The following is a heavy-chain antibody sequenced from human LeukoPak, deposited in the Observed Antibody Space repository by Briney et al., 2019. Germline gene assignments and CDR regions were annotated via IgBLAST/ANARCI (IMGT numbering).Heavy chain of an antibody. J-gene: IGHJ5*02. V-gene: IGHV3-30*04. Sequence: GGSLRLSCAAPGFSFSDYAMHWVRQAPGKGLERVAVISYDGSNKYYIDSVKGRFTISRDNSKNALSLQMNSLRAEDTAVYYCSMDLRTAVADWFDPWGQGTLVTVSS. CDR3: SMDLRTAVADWFDP. CDR2: ISYDGSNK. D-gene: IGHD6-19*01. CDR1: GFSFSDYA.